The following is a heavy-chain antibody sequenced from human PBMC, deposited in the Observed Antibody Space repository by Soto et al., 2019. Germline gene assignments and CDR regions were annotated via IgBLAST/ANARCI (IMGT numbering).Heavy chain of an antibody. D-gene: IGHD6-13*01. V-gene: IGHV1-18*01. J-gene: IGHJ4*02. Sequence: QVQLVQSGAEVKKPGASVKVSCKASGYTFTSYAISWVRPAPGQGLEWMGWISAYNGNTNYAQKLQGRVTMTTDTSTSTAYRELRSLRSYDTAVYYCARDAAACLNDYWGQGTLVTVAS. CDR3: ARDAAACLNDY. CDR2: ISAYNGNT. CDR1: GYTFTSYA.